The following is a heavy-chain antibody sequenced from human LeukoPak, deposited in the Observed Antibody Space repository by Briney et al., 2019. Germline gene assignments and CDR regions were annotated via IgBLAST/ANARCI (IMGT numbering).Heavy chain of an antibody. CDR1: GFTFNNYW. V-gene: IGHV3-7*04. CDR3: ARESFEY. CDR2: IKPDGSGK. Sequence: GVSLRLSCAASGFTFNNYWMNWARQAPGKGLEWVANIKPDGSGKYYADSVKGRFTISRDNAKDSLYLQMNSLRGDDTAVYYCARESFEYWGQGVLVTVSS. J-gene: IGHJ4*02.